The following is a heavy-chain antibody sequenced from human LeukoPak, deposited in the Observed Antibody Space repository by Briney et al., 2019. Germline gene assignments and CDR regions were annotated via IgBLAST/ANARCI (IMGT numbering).Heavy chain of an antibody. D-gene: IGHD3-3*01. CDR2: IYYSGST. V-gene: IGHV4-39*01. J-gene: IGHJ5*02. Sequence: SSEALSLTCTVSGGSISSSSYYWGWIRQPPGKGLEWIGSIYYSGSTYYNPSLKSRVTISVDTSKNQFSLKLSSVTAADTAVYYCARLFWSANNWFDPWGQGTLVTVSS. CDR3: ARLFWSANNWFDP. CDR1: GGSISSSSYY.